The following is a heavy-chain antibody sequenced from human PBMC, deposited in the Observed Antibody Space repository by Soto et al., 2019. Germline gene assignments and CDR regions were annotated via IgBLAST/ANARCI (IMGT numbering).Heavy chain of an antibody. J-gene: IGHJ4*02. V-gene: IGHV2-5*01. CDR2: IYWNGDK. Sequence: QITLRESGPTLVKPTQTLTLTCTFSGFALTSSGVGVAWIRQSPGKAPEWLALIYWNGDKRYSPSLKSRLTITKDTSRNQVVLTMTNMDPVDTATYYCAHSSYSGSADYFDCWGPGTLVTVSS. D-gene: IGHD6-6*01. CDR1: GFALTSSGVG. CDR3: AHSSYSGSADYFDC.